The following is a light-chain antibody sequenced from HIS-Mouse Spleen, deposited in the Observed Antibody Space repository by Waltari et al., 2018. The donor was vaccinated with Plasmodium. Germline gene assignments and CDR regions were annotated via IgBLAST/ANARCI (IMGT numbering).Light chain of an antibody. CDR1: HLADHY. Sequence: SYELTQPPSQSVSPGQTASITCSRHHLADHYACWYQQNPGHSPVLVIYQKSKRASGLPERFSGSNSGNTATLTISGTQAMDEADYYCQAWDSSTVVFGGGTKLTVL. CDR2: QKS. J-gene: IGLJ2*01. CDR3: QAWDSSTVV. V-gene: IGLV3-1*01.